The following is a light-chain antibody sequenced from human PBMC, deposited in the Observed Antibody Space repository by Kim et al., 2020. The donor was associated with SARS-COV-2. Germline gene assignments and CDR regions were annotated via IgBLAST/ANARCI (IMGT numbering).Light chain of an antibody. J-gene: IGKJ1*01. CDR2: AAS. CDR1: QAIRDD. V-gene: IGKV1-6*01. Sequence: ASVGDRVTIACRASQAIRDDVAWYQQKPGKAPKLLIWAASTLQTGVPLRFSGSGSGTDFTLTISSLQPDDFATYYCLQDYDYPWTFGQGTKVDIK. CDR3: LQDYDYPWT.